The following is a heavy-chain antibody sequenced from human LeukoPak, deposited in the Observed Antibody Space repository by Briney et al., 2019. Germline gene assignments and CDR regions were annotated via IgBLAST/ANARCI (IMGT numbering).Heavy chain of an antibody. V-gene: IGHV3-21*01. J-gene: IGHJ3*02. D-gene: IGHD6-19*01. Sequence: GGSLRLSCAASGFSFIHYNMNWVRQAPGKGLEWVSSITTSSTYRYYTDSVKGRFTISRDNAKNSLYLQMNSLGADDTAVYYCSGSGWTTDAFDIWGQGTMVTVST. CDR1: GFSFIHYN. CDR3: SGSGWTTDAFDI. CDR2: ITTSSTYR.